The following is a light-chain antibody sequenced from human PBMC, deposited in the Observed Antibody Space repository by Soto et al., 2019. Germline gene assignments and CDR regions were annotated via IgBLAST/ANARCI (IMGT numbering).Light chain of an antibody. CDR3: SSYTSSSTQV. Sequence: QSVLTQPPSASGTPGQRVTISCSGSSSNIGSNSVNWYQQLPGTAPKLLIYSNDRRPSGVPDRFSGSKSGTSASLAISGLQSEDEADYYCSSYTSSSTQVLGTGTKVTVL. J-gene: IGLJ1*01. CDR2: SND. V-gene: IGLV1-44*01. CDR1: SSNIGSNS.